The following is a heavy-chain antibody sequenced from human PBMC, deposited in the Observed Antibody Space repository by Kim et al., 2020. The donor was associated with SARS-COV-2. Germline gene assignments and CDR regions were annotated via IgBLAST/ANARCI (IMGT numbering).Heavy chain of an antibody. V-gene: IGHV3-33*01. CDR3: ARDSPVDTAMVTATRGYYYGMDV. D-gene: IGHD5-18*01. J-gene: IGHJ6*02. CDR2: IWYDGSNK. CDR1: GFTFSSYG. Sequence: GGSLRLSCAASGFTFSSYGMHWVRQAPGKGLEWVAVIWYDGSNKYYADSVKGRFTISRDNSKNTLYLQMNSLRAEDTAVYYCARDSPVDTAMVTATRGYYYGMDVWGQGTTVTVSS.